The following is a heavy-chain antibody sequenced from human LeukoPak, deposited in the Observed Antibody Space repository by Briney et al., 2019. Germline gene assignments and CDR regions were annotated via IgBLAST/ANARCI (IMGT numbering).Heavy chain of an antibody. CDR1: GYTFTGYY. Sequence: ASVKVSCKASGYTFTGYYMHWVRQAPGQGLEWMGWINPNSGGTNYAQKFQGRVTMTRDTSVSTAYMELSRLRSDDTAVYYCARVGATGTTSPFDYWGQGTLVTVSS. V-gene: IGHV1-2*02. D-gene: IGHD1-1*01. CDR3: ARVGATGTTSPFDY. CDR2: INPNSGGT. J-gene: IGHJ4*02.